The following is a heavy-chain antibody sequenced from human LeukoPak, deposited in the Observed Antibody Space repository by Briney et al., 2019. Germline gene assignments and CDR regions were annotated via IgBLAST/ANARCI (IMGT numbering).Heavy chain of an antibody. Sequence: PGGSLRLSCAASGFTFSSYSMSWVRQAPGRGLEWVSSFSGSGGSTYYADSVKGRFTISRDNSKNTLYLQMNSLRAEDTAVYYCAKSGLIRCLSWGQGDLVSVSS. CDR3: AKSGLIRCLS. CDR2: FSGSGGST. D-gene: IGHD2-15*01. V-gene: IGHV3-23*01. J-gene: IGHJ4*02. CDR1: GFTFSSYS.